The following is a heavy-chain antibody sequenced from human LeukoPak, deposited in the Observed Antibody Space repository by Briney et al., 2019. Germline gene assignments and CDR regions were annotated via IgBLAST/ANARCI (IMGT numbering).Heavy chain of an antibody. CDR2: IRNSSSAT. D-gene: IGHD3-22*01. CDR3: TRGAEVSGYPVFQH. V-gene: IGHV3-11*01. Sequence: GGSLRLSCTASGFTFSDYYMNWVRQAPGKGLEWISYIRNSSSATYYADSVEGRFTISRDNAKNSLHLQMNSLRPEDTAMYYCTRGAEVSGYPVFQHWGQGALVTVSS. J-gene: IGHJ4*02. CDR1: GFTFSDYY.